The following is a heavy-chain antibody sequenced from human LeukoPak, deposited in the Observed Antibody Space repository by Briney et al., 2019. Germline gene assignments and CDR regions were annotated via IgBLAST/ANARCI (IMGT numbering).Heavy chain of an antibody. CDR2: ISGSGGST. CDR3: AKDFPWELLHY. J-gene: IGHJ4*02. V-gene: IGHV3-23*01. Sequence: GGSLRLSCAASGFTFSSYAMSWARQAPGKGLKWVSAISGSGGSTYYADSVKGRFTISRDNSKNTLYLQMNSLRAEDTAVYYCAKDFPWELLHYWGQGTLVTVSS. D-gene: IGHD1-26*01. CDR1: GFTFSSYA.